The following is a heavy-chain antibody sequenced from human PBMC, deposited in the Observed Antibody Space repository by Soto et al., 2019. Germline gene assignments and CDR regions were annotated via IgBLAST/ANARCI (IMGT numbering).Heavy chain of an antibody. V-gene: IGHV3-21*01. CDR2: ISSSSSYI. CDR3: ARDFDYYDSSGPTSSYYGMDV. J-gene: IGHJ6*02. CDR1: GFTFSSYS. Sequence: GGSLRLSCAASGFTFSSYSMNWVRQAPGKVLEWVSSISSSSSYIYYADSVKGRFTISRDNAKNSLYLQMNSLRAEDTAVYYCARDFDYYDSSGPTSSYYGMDVWGQGTTVTVSS. D-gene: IGHD3-22*01.